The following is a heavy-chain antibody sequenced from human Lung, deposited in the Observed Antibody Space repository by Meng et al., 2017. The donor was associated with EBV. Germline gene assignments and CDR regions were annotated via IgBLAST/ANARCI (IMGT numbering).Heavy chain of an antibody. V-gene: IGHV4-61*08. Sequence: HLQLWGRGLLKPSATRSLTCTVSGGSGSSGGYYWSWIWQPPGKGLEWIGYIYYSGSTNFNPSLKSRVTISVDTSMNQFSLKLRSVTAADTAVYYCARDSDSAYSLGYWGQGTLVTVSS. D-gene: IGHD2-21*01. CDR3: ARDSDSAYSLGY. CDR1: GGSGSSGGYY. CDR2: IYYSGST. J-gene: IGHJ4*02.